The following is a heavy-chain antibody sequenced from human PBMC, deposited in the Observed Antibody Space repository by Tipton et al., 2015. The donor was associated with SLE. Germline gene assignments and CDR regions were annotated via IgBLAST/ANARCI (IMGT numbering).Heavy chain of an antibody. V-gene: IGHV3-21*03. CDR3: ARGAYYYDSSGYPFDY. CDR1: GFTFSSYG. D-gene: IGHD3-22*01. CDR2: ISSSSSYI. Sequence: SLRLSCAASGFTFSSYGMNWVRQAPGKGLEWVSSISSSSSYIYYADSVKGRFTISRDNAKNSLYLQMNSLRAEDTAVYYCARGAYYYDSSGYPFDYWGQGTLVTVSS. J-gene: IGHJ4*02.